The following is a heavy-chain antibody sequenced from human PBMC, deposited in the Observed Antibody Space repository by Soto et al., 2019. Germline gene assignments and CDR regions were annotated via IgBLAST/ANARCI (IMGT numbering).Heavy chain of an antibody. D-gene: IGHD2-15*01. CDR3: ARGGSGYCSGGSCYPFDY. Sequence: QLQLQESGSGLVKPSQTLSLTCAVSGGSISSGGYSWSWIRQPPGKGLEWIGYIYHSGSTYYNPSLKSRVTISVDRSKNQFSLKLSSVTAADTAVYYCARGGSGYCSGGSCYPFDYWGQGTLVTVSS. V-gene: IGHV4-30-2*01. J-gene: IGHJ4*02. CDR1: GGSISSGGYS. CDR2: IYHSGST.